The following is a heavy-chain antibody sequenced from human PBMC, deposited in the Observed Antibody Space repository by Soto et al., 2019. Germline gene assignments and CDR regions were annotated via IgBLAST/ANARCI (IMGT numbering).Heavy chain of an antibody. CDR3: ARARGSNYPAYGLDV. J-gene: IGHJ6*02. D-gene: IGHD3-10*01. Sequence: QVQLVQSGAEVQKPGSSVKVSCKASGGTFSSYAISWVRQAPGLGLEWMGGIIPIFGTANYAQKFQGRVTITADESTSTAYMGLSSLRSEDTVAYYYARARGSNYPAYGLDVLGQGTTVTVSS. CDR1: GGTFSSYA. CDR2: IIPIFGTA. V-gene: IGHV1-69*01.